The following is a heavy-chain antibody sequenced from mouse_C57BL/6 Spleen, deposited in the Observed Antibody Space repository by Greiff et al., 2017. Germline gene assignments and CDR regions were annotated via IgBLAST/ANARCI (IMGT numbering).Heavy chain of an antibody. D-gene: IGHD1-1*02. V-gene: IGHV1-81*01. CDR3: ARWVEGGYFDY. J-gene: IGHJ2*01. CDR2: IYPRSGNT. CDR1: GYTFTSYG. Sequence: VMLVESGAELARPGASVKLSCKASGYTFTSYGISWVKQRTGQGLEWIGEIYPRSGNTYYNEKFKGKATLTADKSSSTAYMELRSLTSEDSAVYFCARWVEGGYFDYWGQGTTLTVSS.